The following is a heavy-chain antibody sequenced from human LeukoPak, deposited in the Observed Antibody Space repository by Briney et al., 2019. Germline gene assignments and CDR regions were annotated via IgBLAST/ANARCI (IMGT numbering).Heavy chain of an antibody. D-gene: IGHD2-2*01. V-gene: IGHV4-4*07. J-gene: IGHJ4*02. CDR2: IRSSGST. CDR3: ARDLAASSSY. Sequence: SETLSLTCTVSGGSISSYYWSWIRQPAGKGLEWIGRIRSSGSTNYNPSLKSRVTMSVDTSKNQFSLKVTSVTAADTAVYYCARDLAASSSYWSQGTLVTVSS. CDR1: GGSISSYY.